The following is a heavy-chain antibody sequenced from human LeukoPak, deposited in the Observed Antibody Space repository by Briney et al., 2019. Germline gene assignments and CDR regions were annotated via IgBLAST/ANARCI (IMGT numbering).Heavy chain of an antibody. Sequence: ASVKVSCKASGYTFTGYYMHWVRQAPGQGLEWMGWINPNSGGTNYAQKFQGRVTMTRDTSISTAYMELSRLRSDDTAVYYCARSPRAYYYGLPSAFDIWGQGTMVTVSS. CDR3: ARSPRAYYYGLPSAFDI. V-gene: IGHV1-2*02. J-gene: IGHJ3*02. CDR1: GYTFTGYY. D-gene: IGHD3-10*01. CDR2: INPNSGGT.